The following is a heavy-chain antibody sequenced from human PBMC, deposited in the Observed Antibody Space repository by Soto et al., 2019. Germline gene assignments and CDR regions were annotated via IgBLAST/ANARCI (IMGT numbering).Heavy chain of an antibody. V-gene: IGHV3-53*01. CDR3: GGARGGGGY. J-gene: IGHJ4*02. CDR2: IYSGGYT. D-gene: IGHD3-16*01. CDR1: GFTVSNNY. Sequence: EVQLVESGGGLIQPGGSLRLSCAVSGFTVSNNYMSWVRQAPGKGLEGVSVIYSGGYTAYGDSVKGRFTISRDNSKNQILLQKNSRRPADPAVVSWGGARGGGGYWGQGTLVTVSS.